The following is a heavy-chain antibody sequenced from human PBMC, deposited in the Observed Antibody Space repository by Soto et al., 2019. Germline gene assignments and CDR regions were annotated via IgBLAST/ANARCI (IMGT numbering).Heavy chain of an antibody. Sequence: PSETLSLTCAVSGYSISSGYYWGWIRQPPGKGLEWIGSIYHSGSTYYNPSLKSRVTISVDTSKNQFSLKLSSVTAADTAVYYCARKRGSSGLNWFDPWGQGTLVTVS. D-gene: IGHD3-22*01. V-gene: IGHV4-38-2*01. J-gene: IGHJ5*02. CDR3: ARKRGSSGLNWFDP. CDR2: IYHSGST. CDR1: GYSISSGYY.